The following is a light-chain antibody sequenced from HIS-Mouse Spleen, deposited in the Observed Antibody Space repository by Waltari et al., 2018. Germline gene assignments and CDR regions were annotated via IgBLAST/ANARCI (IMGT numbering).Light chain of an antibody. CDR3: YSTDRSGNHRV. V-gene: IGLV3-10*01. CDR1: ALPINY. J-gene: IGLJ2*01. CDR2: EDS. Sequence: SYELTQPPSVSVSPGQTARLTCSGDALPINYAYWYQTKSGQAPFLVIYEDSKRPSGIPERFSGSSSGTMATLTISGAQVEDEADYYCYSTDRSGNHRVFGGGTKLTVL.